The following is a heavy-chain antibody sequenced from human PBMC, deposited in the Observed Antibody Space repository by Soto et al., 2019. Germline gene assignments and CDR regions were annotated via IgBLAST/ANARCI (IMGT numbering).Heavy chain of an antibody. J-gene: IGHJ3*02. V-gene: IGHV4-39*01. CDR3: ARIMITFGGVIGAFDI. Sequence: SETLSLTCTVSGGSISSSSYYWGWIRQPPGKGLEWIGSIYYSGSTYYNPSLKSRVTISVDTSKNQFSLKLSSVTAADTAVYYCARIMITFGGVIGAFDIWGQGTMVTVSS. D-gene: IGHD3-16*02. CDR1: GGSISSSSYY. CDR2: IYYSGST.